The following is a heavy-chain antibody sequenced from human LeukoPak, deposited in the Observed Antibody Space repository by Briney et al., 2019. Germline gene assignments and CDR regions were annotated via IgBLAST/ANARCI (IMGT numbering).Heavy chain of an antibody. Sequence: GGSLRLSCSASGFTFSDYAMHWVRQAPGKGLEYVSAISSNGGSTYYADSVKGRFTISRDNSRNTLHLQMSSLRVEDTAVYYCVKDSSSGSYFDYWGQGTLVTVSS. V-gene: IGHV3-64D*06. CDR2: ISSNGGST. D-gene: IGHD3-10*01. CDR3: VKDSSSGSYFDY. CDR1: GFTFSDYA. J-gene: IGHJ4*02.